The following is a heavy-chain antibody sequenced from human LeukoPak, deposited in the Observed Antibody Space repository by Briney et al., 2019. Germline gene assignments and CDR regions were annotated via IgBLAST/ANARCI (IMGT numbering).Heavy chain of an antibody. CDR2: ISYDGSNK. Sequence: GGSLRLSCAASGFTFSSYTMHWVRQAPGKGLEWVAVISYDGSNKYYADSVKGRFTISRDNSKNTLYLQMNSLRAEDTAVYYCARDSSEGGYYFEYWGQGTLVTVSS. J-gene: IGHJ4*02. CDR3: ARDSSEGGYYFEY. D-gene: IGHD2-2*01. CDR1: GFTFSSYT. V-gene: IGHV3-30*04.